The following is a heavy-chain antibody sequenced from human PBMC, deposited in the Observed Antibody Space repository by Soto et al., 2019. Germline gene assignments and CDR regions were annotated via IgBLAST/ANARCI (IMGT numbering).Heavy chain of an antibody. CDR3: ARDGEKRTYYYGSGSFDY. Sequence: GGSLRLSCAASGLTFGGYTMHWVRQAPGKGLEWVAVISYDGSNKYYADSVKGRFTISRDNSKNTLYLQMNSLRAEDTAVYYCARDGEKRTYYYGSGSFDYWGQGTLVTV. CDR1: GLTFGGYT. V-gene: IGHV3-30-3*01. D-gene: IGHD3-10*01. J-gene: IGHJ4*02. CDR2: ISYDGSNK.